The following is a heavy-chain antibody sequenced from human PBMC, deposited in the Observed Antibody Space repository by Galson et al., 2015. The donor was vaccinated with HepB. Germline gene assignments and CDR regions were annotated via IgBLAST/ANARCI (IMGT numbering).Heavy chain of an antibody. J-gene: IGHJ6*02. Sequence: QSGAEVKKPGESLKISCKGSGYSFTSYWIGWVRQMPGKGLEWMGIIYPGDSDTRYSPSFQGQVTISADKSISTAYLQWSSLKASDTAMYYCAREVVVITGDYYYYGMDVWGQGTTVTVSS. V-gene: IGHV5-51*01. CDR2: IYPGDSDT. CDR1: GYSFTSYW. D-gene: IGHD3-22*01. CDR3: AREVVVITGDYYYYGMDV.